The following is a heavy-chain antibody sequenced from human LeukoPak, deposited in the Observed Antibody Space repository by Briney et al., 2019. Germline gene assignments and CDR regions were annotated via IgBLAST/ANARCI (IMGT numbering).Heavy chain of an antibody. CDR1: GGSFSGYY. CDR3: ARGRIMITFGGVIADLYYFDY. V-gene: IGHV4-34*01. J-gene: IGHJ4*02. CDR2: INHSGST. D-gene: IGHD3-16*02. Sequence: SETLSLTCAVYGGSFSGYYWSWIRQPPGKGLEWIGEINHSGSTNYNPSLRSRVTISVDTSKNQFSLKLSSVTAADTAVYYCARGRIMITFGGVIADLYYFDYWGQGTLVTVSS.